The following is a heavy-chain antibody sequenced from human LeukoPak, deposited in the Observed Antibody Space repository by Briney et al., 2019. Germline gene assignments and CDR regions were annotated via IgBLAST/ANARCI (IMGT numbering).Heavy chain of an antibody. V-gene: IGHV3-7*04. CDR2: IKEDGSEK. Sequence: PGGSLRLSCAASGFSFSNYWMSWVRQDPGKWLEWVASIKEDGSEKSYVDSVKGRFTISRDNGKNSLYLHMDSPRAEDTAVYYCARADSSGSIFDYWGQGTLVTVSS. J-gene: IGHJ4*02. CDR1: GFSFSNYW. D-gene: IGHD3-22*01. CDR3: ARADSSGSIFDY.